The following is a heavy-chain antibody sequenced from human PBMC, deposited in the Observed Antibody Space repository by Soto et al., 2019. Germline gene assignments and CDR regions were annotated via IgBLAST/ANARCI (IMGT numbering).Heavy chain of an antibody. CDR1: GGSFSSSSYY. Sequence: SETLSLTCTVSGGSFSSSSYYWGWIRQPPGKGLEWIGSIYYSGSTYYNPSLKSRVTISVDTSKNQFSLKLSSVTAADTAVYYCAKGGSGSYSNAFDIWGQGTMVTVSS. V-gene: IGHV4-39*01. CDR2: IYYSGST. D-gene: IGHD3-10*01. J-gene: IGHJ3*02. CDR3: AKGGSGSYSNAFDI.